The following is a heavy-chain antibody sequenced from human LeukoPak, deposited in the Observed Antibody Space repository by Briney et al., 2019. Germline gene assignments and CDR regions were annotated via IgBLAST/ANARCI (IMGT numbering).Heavy chain of an antibody. CDR1: GFTVSSNS. CDR2: ISYDGSNK. J-gene: IGHJ6*03. Sequence: PGGSLRLSCTVSGFTVSSNSMSWVRQAPGKGLEWVAVISYDGSNKYYADSVKGRFTISRDNSKNTLYLQMNSLRAEDTAVYYCAKDSEDIVVVVAATRFWSGYMDVWGKGTTVTVSS. D-gene: IGHD2-15*01. V-gene: IGHV3-30*18. CDR3: AKDSEDIVVVVAATRFWSGYMDV.